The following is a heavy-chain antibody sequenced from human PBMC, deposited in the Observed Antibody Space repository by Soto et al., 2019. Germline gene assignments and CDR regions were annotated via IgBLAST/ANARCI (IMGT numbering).Heavy chain of an antibody. Sequence: AESLKISCKGSGDSFSSYSITWVRQMPGKGLEWMGRIDPSDSHTDYSPSFQGHVTISADKSINTAYLQWSSLRASDTAMYYCARRGYDDISGDFGSAFDIWGQGTIVTVSS. V-gene: IGHV5-10-1*01. J-gene: IGHJ3*02. CDR2: IDPSDSHT. D-gene: IGHD3-22*01. CDR3: ARRGYDDISGDFGSAFDI. CDR1: GDSFSSYS.